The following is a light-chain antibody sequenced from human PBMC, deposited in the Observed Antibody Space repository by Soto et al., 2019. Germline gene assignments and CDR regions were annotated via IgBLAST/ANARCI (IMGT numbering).Light chain of an antibody. Sequence: IVMTQSPATLSVSPWERATLSCRASQSVGSNLAWYQQKPGQAPRLLIYGASTRATGIPARFSGSGSGTEFTLTISSLQSEDFAVYYCQQYENWPQTFGQGTKVDIK. CDR3: QQYENWPQT. CDR1: QSVGSN. V-gene: IGKV3-15*01. CDR2: GAS. J-gene: IGKJ1*01.